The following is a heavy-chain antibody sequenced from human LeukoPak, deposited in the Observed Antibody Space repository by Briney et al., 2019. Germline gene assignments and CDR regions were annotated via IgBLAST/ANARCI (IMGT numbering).Heavy chain of an antibody. J-gene: IGHJ4*02. CDR3: VRESAGEGPRGHFDF. CDR1: GGSVSSGDYY. CDR2: IFYTGST. V-gene: IGHV4-30-4*01. Sequence: PSETLSLTCTVSGGSVSSGDYYWSWIRQPPGKGLEWIGYIFYTGSTYQNPSLRSRITISIDTSKNHFSLKLSAVTAADTAVYYCVRESAGEGPRGHFDFWGQGNPVPVSS. D-gene: IGHD3-10*01.